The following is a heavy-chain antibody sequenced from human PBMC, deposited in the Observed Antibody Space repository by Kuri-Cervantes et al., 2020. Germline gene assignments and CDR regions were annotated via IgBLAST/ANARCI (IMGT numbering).Heavy chain of an antibody. V-gene: IGHV3-20*04. D-gene: IGHD6-19*01. J-gene: IGHJ5*02. CDR3: ARGGRKHSSDWFGP. CDR1: GFTFDDYG. Sequence: GGSLRLSCAASGFTFDDYGMSWVRQAPGKGLEWVSGIDWNGGSTGYADSVKGRFTISRDNTKNSLYLQMNSLRAENTALYYCARGGRKHSSDWFGPWGQGTLVTVSS. CDR2: IDWNGGST.